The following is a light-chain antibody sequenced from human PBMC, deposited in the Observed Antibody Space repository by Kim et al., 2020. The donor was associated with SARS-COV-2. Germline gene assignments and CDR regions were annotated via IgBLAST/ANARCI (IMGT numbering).Light chain of an antibody. CDR1: QSISSY. V-gene: IGKV1-39*01. J-gene: IGKJ2*01. CDR3: QQSYSSPPT. CDR2: GAS. Sequence: SASVGDRVTITCRASQSISSYLNWYQQKPGKAPNLLIYGASTLESGVPSRFRGSGSGTDFTLIISSLQPEDFATYYCQQSYSSPPTFGQGTKLEI.